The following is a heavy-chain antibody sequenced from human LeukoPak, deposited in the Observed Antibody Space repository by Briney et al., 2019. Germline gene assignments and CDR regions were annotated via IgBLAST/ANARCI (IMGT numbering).Heavy chain of an antibody. CDR3: ARHTILDVDTEVHGMDV. J-gene: IGHJ6*02. Sequence: GESLKISCKGSGYSFTSYWIGWVRQMPGKGLEWMGIIYPGDSDTRYSPSFQGQVTISADKSIGTAYLQWSSLKASDTAMYYCARHTILDVDTEVHGMDVWGQGTTVTVSS. D-gene: IGHD5-18*01. V-gene: IGHV5-51*01. CDR2: IYPGDSDT. CDR1: GYSFTSYW.